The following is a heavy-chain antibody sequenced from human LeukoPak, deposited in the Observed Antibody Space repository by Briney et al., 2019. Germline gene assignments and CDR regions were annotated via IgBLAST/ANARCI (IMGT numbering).Heavy chain of an antibody. Sequence: GGSLRLSCAASGFIFSSHWMSWVRQAPGRGLEWVAKINQDGGEKYYVDSVKGRFTISRDSAKNSLYLQMNSVRAEDTAVYYCATGRSCTTCYLPDYWGQGTLVTVSS. CDR2: INQDGGEK. CDR3: ATGRSCTTCYLPDY. CDR1: GFIFSSHW. D-gene: IGHD2-2*01. V-gene: IGHV3-7*01. J-gene: IGHJ4*02.